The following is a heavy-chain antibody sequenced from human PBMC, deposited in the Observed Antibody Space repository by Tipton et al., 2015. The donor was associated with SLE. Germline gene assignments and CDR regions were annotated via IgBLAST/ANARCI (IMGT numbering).Heavy chain of an antibody. CDR2: IYYSGST. Sequence: TLSLTCAVYGGSFSGYYWSWIRQHPGKGLEWIGYIYYSGSTYYNPSLKSRVTISVDTSKNQFSLKLSSVTAADTAVYYCARGLGLLRQPLSYWGQGTLVTVSS. CDR3: ARGLGLLRQPLSY. V-gene: IGHV4-34*01. D-gene: IGHD6-13*01. J-gene: IGHJ4*02. CDR1: GGSFSGYY.